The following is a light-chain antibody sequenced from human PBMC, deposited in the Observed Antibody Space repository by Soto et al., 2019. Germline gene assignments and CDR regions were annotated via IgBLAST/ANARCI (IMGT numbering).Light chain of an antibody. Sequence: QSALTQPASVSGSPGQSITISCTGTSSDVGAYNFVSWYQHHPGRAPKLIIYEVTIRPSGVSNRFSGSKSGTSASLAISGLQSEDEADYYCASWDGTFYVFGAGTKVTVL. CDR1: SSDVGAYNF. J-gene: IGLJ1*01. CDR3: ASWDGTFYV. CDR2: EVT. V-gene: IGLV2-14*01.